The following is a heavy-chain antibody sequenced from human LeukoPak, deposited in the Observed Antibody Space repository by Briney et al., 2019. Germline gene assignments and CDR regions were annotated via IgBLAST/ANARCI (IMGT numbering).Heavy chain of an antibody. V-gene: IGHV4-38-2*01. Sequence: PSETLSLTCAVSGYSISSGYYWGWIRQPPGKGLEWIGSIYRSGSTYYNPSLKSRVTISVDTSKNQFSLKLSSVTAADTAVYYCARRVRYCSSTSCYPDDYYYYYYMDVWGKGTTVTVSS. D-gene: IGHD2-2*01. CDR3: ARRVRYCSSTSCYPDDYYYYYYMDV. CDR1: GYSISSGYY. J-gene: IGHJ6*03. CDR2: IYRSGST.